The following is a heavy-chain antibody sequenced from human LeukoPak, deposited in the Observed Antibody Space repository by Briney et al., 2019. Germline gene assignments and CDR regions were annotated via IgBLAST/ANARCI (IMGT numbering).Heavy chain of an antibody. Sequence: PSDTLSLTCTISGGSISSNYWSWIRQPPAKGLEWIGYCHYSGNTNYNPSLKSRATISVDMSKNQFSLTLNSVTAADTAVYYCARSASSTSRSAFDIWGQGTRVTASS. CDR3: ARSASSTSRSAFDI. V-gene: IGHV4-59*07. CDR1: GGSISSNY. J-gene: IGHJ3*02. CDR2: CHYSGNT.